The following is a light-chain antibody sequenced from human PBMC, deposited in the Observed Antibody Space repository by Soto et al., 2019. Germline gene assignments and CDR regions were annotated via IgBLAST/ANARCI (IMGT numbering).Light chain of an antibody. CDR2: GAS. J-gene: IGKJ1*01. Sequence: EVVMTQSPATLSVSPGERATLSCRASHSVSSSLAWYQQKPGQAPRLLISGASTRAAGIPARFSGSRSGTEFTLTISSLQSEDFAVYHCQHYNSWPRTWTFGQGTKVDIK. V-gene: IGKV3-15*01. CDR1: HSVSSS. CDR3: QHYNSWPRTWT.